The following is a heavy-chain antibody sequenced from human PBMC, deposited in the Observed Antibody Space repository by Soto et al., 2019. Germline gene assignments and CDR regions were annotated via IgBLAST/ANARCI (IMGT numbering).Heavy chain of an antibody. CDR3: AKANDFWSGYHYYYYYMDV. CDR2: ISGSGGST. J-gene: IGHJ6*03. D-gene: IGHD3-3*01. Sequence: EVQLLESGGGLVQPGGSLRLSCAASGFTFSSYAMSWVRQAPGKGLEWVSAISGSGGSTYYADSVKGRFTISRDNSKNTLYLQMNSLRAEDTAVYYCAKANDFWSGYHYYYYYMDVWGKGTTVTVSS. CDR1: GFTFSSYA. V-gene: IGHV3-23*01.